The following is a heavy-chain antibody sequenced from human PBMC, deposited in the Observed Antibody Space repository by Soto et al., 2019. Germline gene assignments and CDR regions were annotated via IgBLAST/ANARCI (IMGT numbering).Heavy chain of an antibody. CDR3: AKDYLYGSGTPPVYFDY. Sequence: EVQLLESGGGLVQPGGSLRLSCAASGFTFSSYAMSWVRQAPGKGLEWVSAISGSGGSTYYADSVKGRFTISRDNSKNTLYLQMNSLSAEDTAVYYCAKDYLYGSGTPPVYFDYWGQGTLVTVSS. CDR2: ISGSGGST. CDR1: GFTFSSYA. J-gene: IGHJ4*02. V-gene: IGHV3-23*01. D-gene: IGHD3-10*01.